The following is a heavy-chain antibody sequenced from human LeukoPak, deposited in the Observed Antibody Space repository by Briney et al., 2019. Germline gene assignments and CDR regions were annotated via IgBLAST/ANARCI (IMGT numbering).Heavy chain of an antibody. Sequence: GRSLRLSCAASGFTFTSYGMHWVRQAPGKGLEWVAVIWYDGSNKYYADSVKGRFTISRDNAKNSLDLQMNSLRVEDTAIYYCARNQRTVIRYFDSWGQGTLVTVSS. CDR1: GFTFTSYG. D-gene: IGHD2-21*01. CDR2: IWYDGSNK. V-gene: IGHV3-33*01. J-gene: IGHJ4*02. CDR3: ARNQRTVIRYFDS.